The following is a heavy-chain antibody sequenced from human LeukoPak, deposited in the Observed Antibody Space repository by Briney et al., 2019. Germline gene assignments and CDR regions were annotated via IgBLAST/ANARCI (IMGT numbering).Heavy chain of an antibody. CDR1: GGSISSYY. J-gene: IGHJ4*02. CDR3: AKDVESAYDCSGYYSPFDS. D-gene: IGHD3-22*01. V-gene: IGHV4-59*01. Sequence: PSETLSLTCTVSGGSISSYYWSWIRQPPGKGLEWIGYIYYSGSTNYNPSLKSRVTISVDTSKNQFSLKLSSVTAADTAVYYCAKDVESAYDCSGYYSPFDSWAQGTLVTVSS. CDR2: IYYSGST.